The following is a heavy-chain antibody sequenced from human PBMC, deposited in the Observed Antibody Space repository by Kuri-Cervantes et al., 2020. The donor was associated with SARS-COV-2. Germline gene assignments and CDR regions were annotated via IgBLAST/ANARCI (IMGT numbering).Heavy chain of an antibody. Sequence: ASVKVSCKASGGTFSSYAISWVRQAPGQGLEWMGIINPSGGSTSYAQKFQGRVTMTRDTSTSTVYMELSSLRSEDTAVYYCARAMVPGLNYDFWSGYSGFLDDYYMDVWGKGTTVTVSS. D-gene: IGHD3-3*01. CDR1: GGTFSSYA. J-gene: IGHJ6*03. CDR3: ARAMVPGLNYDFWSGYSGFLDDYYMDV. CDR2: INPSGGST. V-gene: IGHV1-46*03.